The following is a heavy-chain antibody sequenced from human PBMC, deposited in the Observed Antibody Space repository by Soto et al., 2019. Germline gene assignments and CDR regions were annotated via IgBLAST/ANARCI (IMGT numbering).Heavy chain of an antibody. CDR2: INPSGGST. V-gene: IGHV1-46*03. CDR1: GYTFTSYY. D-gene: IGHD3-10*01. Sequence: ASVKVSCKASGYTFTSYYMHWVRQAPGQGLEWMGIINPSGGSTSYAQKFQGRVTMTRDTSMSTVYMELSSLRSEDTAVYYCARGLTSITMVRGVIITHKYFDYWGQGTLVTVSS. J-gene: IGHJ4*02. CDR3: ARGLTSITMVRGVIITHKYFDY.